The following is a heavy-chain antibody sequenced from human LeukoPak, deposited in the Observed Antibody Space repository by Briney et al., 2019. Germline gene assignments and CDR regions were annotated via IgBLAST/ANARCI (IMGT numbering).Heavy chain of an antibody. CDR3: ARHVKSGSSGGNFDY. D-gene: IGHD1-26*01. V-gene: IGHV4-39*01. CDR2: ISYSGST. J-gene: IGHJ4*02. CDR1: GGSISSSPYY. Sequence: SSETLSLTCTVSGGSISSSPYYWGWIRQSPGKGLEWIVSISYSGSTFYNPSRKSRLTISVDTSKNQFSLKLSSVTAADTAVYYCARHVKSGSSGGNFDYWGQGTLVTVSS.